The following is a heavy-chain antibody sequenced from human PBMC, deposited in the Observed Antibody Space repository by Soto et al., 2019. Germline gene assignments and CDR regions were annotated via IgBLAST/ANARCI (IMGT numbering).Heavy chain of an antibody. CDR1: GFTSTRSA. D-gene: IGHD1-1*01. V-gene: IGHV1-58*01. J-gene: IGHJ6*02. Sequence: ASVKVSCKASGFTSTRSAVQWVRQARGQRLEWIGWIVVDSGNTIYAQKFQERVTITRDMSTSTLYMELHSLASEDTAVYYCAATGRVKGYYYGVDVWGQGTTVTVSS. CDR2: IVVDSGNT. CDR3: AATGRVKGYYYGVDV.